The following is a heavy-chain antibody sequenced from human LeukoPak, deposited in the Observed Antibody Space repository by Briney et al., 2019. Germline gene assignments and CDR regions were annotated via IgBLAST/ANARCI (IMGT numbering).Heavy chain of an antibody. CDR2: INPSGGST. Sequence: GASVKVSCKASGGTFSSYAIRWVRQAPGQGLEWMGIINPSGGSTSYAQRFQGRVTMTRDTSTSTVYMELSSLRSEDTAVYYCARDQRACSSTSCYAFDYWGQGTLVTVSS. CDR1: GGTFSSYA. CDR3: ARDQRACSSTSCYAFDY. J-gene: IGHJ4*02. D-gene: IGHD2-2*01. V-gene: IGHV1-46*01.